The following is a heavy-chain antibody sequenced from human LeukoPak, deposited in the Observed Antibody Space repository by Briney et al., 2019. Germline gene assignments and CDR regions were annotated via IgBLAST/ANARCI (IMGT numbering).Heavy chain of an antibody. CDR3: AKGPWELRGYFDL. CDR2: ISGSGGST. Sequence: GGSLRLSCAASGFTFSSYAMSWVRQAPGKGLEWVSAISGSGGSTYYADSVKGRFTISRDNSKNTLYLQMDSLRAEDTAVYYCAKGPWELRGYFDLWGRGTLVTVSS. D-gene: IGHD1-26*01. CDR1: GFTFSSYA. V-gene: IGHV3-23*01. J-gene: IGHJ2*01.